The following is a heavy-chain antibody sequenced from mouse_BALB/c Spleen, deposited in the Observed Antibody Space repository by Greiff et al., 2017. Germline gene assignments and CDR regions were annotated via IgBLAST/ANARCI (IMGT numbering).Heavy chain of an antibody. CDR3: ARDSYAMDY. CDR2: IDPANGNT. V-gene: IGHV14-3*02. Sequence: EVKLMESGAELVKPGASVKLSCTASGFNIKDTYMHWVKQRPEQGLEWIGRIDPANGNTKYDPKFQGKATITADTSSNTAYLQLSSLTSEDTAVYYCARDSYAMDYWGQGTSVAVSS. CDR1: GFNIKDTY. J-gene: IGHJ4*01.